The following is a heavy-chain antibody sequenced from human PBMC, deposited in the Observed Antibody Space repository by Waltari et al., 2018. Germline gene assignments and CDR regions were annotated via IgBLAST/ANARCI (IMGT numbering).Heavy chain of an antibody. D-gene: IGHD3-16*02. CDR1: GYSISSGYY. CDR3: ARLILSVASIDY. Sequence: QVQLQESGPGLVKPSETLSLTCTVSGYSISSGYYWGWIRQPPGKGLEWIGSIYHSGSTCYNPSLKSRVTISVDTSKNQFSLKLSSVTAADTAVYYCARLILSVASIDYWGQGTLVTVSS. CDR2: IYHSGST. V-gene: IGHV4-38-2*02. J-gene: IGHJ4*02.